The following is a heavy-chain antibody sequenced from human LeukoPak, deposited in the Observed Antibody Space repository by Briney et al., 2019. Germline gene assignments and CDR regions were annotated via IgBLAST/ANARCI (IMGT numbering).Heavy chain of an antibody. D-gene: IGHD6-6*01. Sequence: PGGSLRLSCAASGFTFSSYSMNWVRQAPGKGLEWVSSISSSSSYIYYADSVKGRFTISRDNAKNSLYLQMNSLRAEDTAVYYCARDPDGSSSGGMVVDVWGKGTTVTVSS. CDR1: GFTFSSYS. J-gene: IGHJ6*04. CDR3: ARDPDGSSSGGMVVDV. CDR2: ISSSSSYI. V-gene: IGHV3-21*01.